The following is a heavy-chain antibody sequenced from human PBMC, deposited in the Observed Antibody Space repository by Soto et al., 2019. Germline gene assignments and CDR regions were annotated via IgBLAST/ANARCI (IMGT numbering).Heavy chain of an antibody. CDR2: IYTSGST. J-gene: IGHJ6*02. Sequence: SETLSLTCTVSGGSISSYYWSWIRQPAGKGLEWIGRIYTSGSTNYNPSLKSRVTMLVDTSKNQFSLKLSSVTAADTAVYYCARDWVYSSDFFYGMDVWGQGTTVTVSS. CDR3: ARDWVYSSDFFYGMDV. D-gene: IGHD5-18*01. V-gene: IGHV4-4*07. CDR1: GGSISSYY.